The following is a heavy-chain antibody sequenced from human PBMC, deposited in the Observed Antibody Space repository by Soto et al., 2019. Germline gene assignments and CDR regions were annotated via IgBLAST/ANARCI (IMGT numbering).Heavy chain of an antibody. Sequence: EVQLLESGGGLVQPGGSLRLSCGVSGFTFNDFEMNWVRQAPGKGLEWLAYIDGSGATKKYADSVRGRFTISRDNANNSLFLQMSSLSAADTAMYYCARGFGWFNYWGQGTLVSVSS. J-gene: IGHJ4*02. D-gene: IGHD3-10*01. V-gene: IGHV3-48*03. CDR2: IDGSGATK. CDR1: GFTFNDFE. CDR3: ARGFGWFNY.